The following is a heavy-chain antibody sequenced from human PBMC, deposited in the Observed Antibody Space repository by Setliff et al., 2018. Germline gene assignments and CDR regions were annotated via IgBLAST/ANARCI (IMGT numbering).Heavy chain of an antibody. V-gene: IGHV3-48*03. CDR3: ASLFAGDFDY. CDR1: GFTFSSYE. J-gene: IGHJ4*02. CDR2: ISSSGSTI. Sequence: GGSLRLSCAASGFTFSSYEMNWVRKAPGKGLEWVSYISSSGSTIYYADSVKGRFTISRDNAKNSLYLQMNSLRAEDTAVYYCASLFAGDFDYWGQGTLVTVSS.